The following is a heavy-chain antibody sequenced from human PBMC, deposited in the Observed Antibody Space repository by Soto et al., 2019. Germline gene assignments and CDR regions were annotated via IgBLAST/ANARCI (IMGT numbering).Heavy chain of an antibody. J-gene: IGHJ5*02. Sequence: SETLSLTYAVYGGSFSGYYWSWILQPPGKGLEWIGEINHSGSTNYNPSLRSRVTISVDTSKNQFSLKLSSVTAADTAVYYCARGRRFYYGSGTYIPFDPWGQGTLVTVSS. CDR2: INHSGST. CDR3: ARGRRFYYGSGTYIPFDP. D-gene: IGHD3-10*01. CDR1: GGSFSGYY. V-gene: IGHV4-34*01.